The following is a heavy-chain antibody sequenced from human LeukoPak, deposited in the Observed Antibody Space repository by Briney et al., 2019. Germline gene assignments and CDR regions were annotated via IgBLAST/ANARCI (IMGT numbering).Heavy chain of an antibody. D-gene: IGHD3-16*02. CDR1: GGSIGTYY. V-gene: IGHV4-59*08. CDR3: ARHVGGGIEDMDV. CDR2: IYVTGT. Sequence: SETLSLTRTVSGGSIGTYYWSWVRQSPGTGLEWIGYIYVTGTRYNPSLQSRVTISVDRSRNQFFLKMTSVTAADTAVYYCARHVGGGIEDMDVWGRGTKVSVSS. J-gene: IGHJ6*03.